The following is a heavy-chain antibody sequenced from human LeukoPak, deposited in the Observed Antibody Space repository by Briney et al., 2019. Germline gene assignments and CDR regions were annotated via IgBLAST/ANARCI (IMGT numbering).Heavy chain of an antibody. J-gene: IGHJ4*02. CDR3: ARGCTDNICYSNY. CDR2: INSDGSSI. Sequence: GGSLRLSCAASGFTFSSHWMHWVRQAPGKGLVWVSRINSDGSSISYADSVKGRFTISRDNAKNTLYLQMNSLRAEDSAVYYCARGCTDNICYSNYWGQGTRVTVST. CDR1: GFTFSSHW. D-gene: IGHD2-15*01. V-gene: IGHV3-74*01.